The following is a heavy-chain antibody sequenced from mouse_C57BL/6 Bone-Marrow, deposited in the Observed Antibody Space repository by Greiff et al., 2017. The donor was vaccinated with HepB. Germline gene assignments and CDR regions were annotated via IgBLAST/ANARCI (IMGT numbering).Heavy chain of an antibody. CDR2: IDPSDSYT. J-gene: IGHJ1*03. Sequence: QVQLQQPGAELVKPGASVKLSCKASGYTFTSYWMQWVKQRPGQGLEWIGEIDPSDSYTNYNQKFKGKATLTVDTSSSTAYMQLSSLTSEDSAVYYCARWTTVVEYWYFDVWGTGTTVTVS. D-gene: IGHD1-1*01. CDR3: ARWTTVVEYWYFDV. V-gene: IGHV1-50*01. CDR1: GYTFTSYW.